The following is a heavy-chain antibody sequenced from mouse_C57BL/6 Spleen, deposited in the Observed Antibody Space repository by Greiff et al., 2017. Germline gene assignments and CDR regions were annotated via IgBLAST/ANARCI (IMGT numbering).Heavy chain of an antibody. CDR1: GYTFTSYW. J-gene: IGHJ4*01. CDR2: IDPSDSET. D-gene: IGHD1-1*01. V-gene: IGHV1-52*01. CDR3: ARSLYYYGSSYFYAMDY. Sequence: QVQLQQPGTELVKPGASVKLSCKASGYTFTSYWLHWVKQRPIQGLEWIGNIDPSDSETHYNQKFKDKATLTVDKSSSTAYMQLSSLTSEDSAVYYCARSLYYYGSSYFYAMDYWGQGTSVTVSS.